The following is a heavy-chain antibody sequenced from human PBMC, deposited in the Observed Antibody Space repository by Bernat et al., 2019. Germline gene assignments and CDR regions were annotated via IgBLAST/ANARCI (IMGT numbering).Heavy chain of an antibody. V-gene: IGHV1-69*06. Sequence: QVQLVQSGAEVKKPGSSVKVSFKSSGGTFSSYAISWVRQAPGQGLEWMGGIIPIFGTANYAQKFQGRVTITADKSTSTAYMELSSLRSEDTAVYYCARERKNYYDSSGYYEFDYWGQGTLVTVSS. CDR2: IIPIFGTA. CDR1: GGTFSSYA. CDR3: ARERKNYYDSSGYYEFDY. D-gene: IGHD3-22*01. J-gene: IGHJ4*02.